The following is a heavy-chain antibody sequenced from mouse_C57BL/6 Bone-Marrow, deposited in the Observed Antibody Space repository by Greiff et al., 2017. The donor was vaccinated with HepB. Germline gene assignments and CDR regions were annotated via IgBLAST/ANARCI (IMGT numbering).Heavy chain of an antibody. Sequence: QVHVKQPGAELVKPGASVKMSCKASGYTFTSYWITWVKQRPGQGLEWIGDIYPGSGSTNYNEKFKSKATLTVDTSSSTAYMQLSSLTSEDSAVYYCARLGGSSPFAMDYWGQGTSVTVSS. V-gene: IGHV1-55*01. J-gene: IGHJ4*01. CDR1: GYTFTSYW. CDR3: ARLGGSSPFAMDY. D-gene: IGHD1-1*01. CDR2: IYPGSGST.